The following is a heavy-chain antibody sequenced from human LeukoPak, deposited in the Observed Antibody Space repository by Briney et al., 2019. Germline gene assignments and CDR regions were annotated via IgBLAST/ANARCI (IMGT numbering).Heavy chain of an antibody. CDR3: TTDFGYSYGSFDY. CDR1: CFTFSNAW. Sequence: GGSLRLSCAASCFTFSNAWMNWVRQAPGKGLEWVGRIKSKTDGGTTDYAAPVKGRFTISRDDSKNTLYLQMNSLKTEDTAVYYCTTDFGYSYGSFDYWGQGTLVTVSS. J-gene: IGHJ4*02. V-gene: IGHV3-15*07. D-gene: IGHD5-18*01. CDR2: IKSKTDGGTT.